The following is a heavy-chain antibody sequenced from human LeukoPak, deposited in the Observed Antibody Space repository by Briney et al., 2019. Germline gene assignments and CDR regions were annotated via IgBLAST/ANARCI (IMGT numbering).Heavy chain of an antibody. CDR3: ARGLGPKTVMFDP. D-gene: IGHD1-1*01. Sequence: ASVKVSCKASGYTFTGYYMHWVRQAPGQGLEWMGWINPNSGGTNYAQKFQGRVTMTRDTSISTAYMELSRLRSDDTAVYYCARGLGPKTVMFDPWGQGTLVTVSP. CDR2: INPNSGGT. CDR1: GYTFTGYY. V-gene: IGHV1-2*02. J-gene: IGHJ5*02.